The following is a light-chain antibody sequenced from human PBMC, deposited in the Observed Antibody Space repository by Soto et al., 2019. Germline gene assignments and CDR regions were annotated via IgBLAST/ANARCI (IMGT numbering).Light chain of an antibody. CDR3: SSYAGSNNFDVV. CDR1: SSDVGGYNY. V-gene: IGLV2-8*01. Sequence: QSALTQPPSASGSPGQSVIISCTGTSSDVGGYNYVSWYQQHPGKAPKLMIYEVSKRPSGVPDRFSGSKSGNTASLTVSGLQAEDEADYYCSSYAGSNNFDVVFGGGTKLTVL. J-gene: IGLJ2*01. CDR2: EVS.